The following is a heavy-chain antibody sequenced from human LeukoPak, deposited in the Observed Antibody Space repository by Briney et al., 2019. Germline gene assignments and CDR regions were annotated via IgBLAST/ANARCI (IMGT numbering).Heavy chain of an antibody. CDR3: ARDLSMVRGVEDY. J-gene: IGHJ4*02. CDR2: IKQDGSEK. Sequence: GGSLRLSCAASGFTFSSYWMSWVRQAPGKGLEWVANIKQDGSEKYYVDSVRGRFTISRDNAKNSLYLQMNSLRAEDTAVYYCARDLSMVRGVEDYWGQGTLVTVSS. D-gene: IGHD3-10*01. CDR1: GFTFSSYW. V-gene: IGHV3-7*01.